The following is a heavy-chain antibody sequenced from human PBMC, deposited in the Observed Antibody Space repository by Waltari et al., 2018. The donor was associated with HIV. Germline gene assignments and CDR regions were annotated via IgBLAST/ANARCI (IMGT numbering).Heavy chain of an antibody. CDR1: GASISSYY. Sequence: QVQLQESGPGLVKPSETLSLTCIVSGASISSYYWSWIRPPPGKGLDWIGYIYYSGSSHYNPSLKSRVTISVDTSKNQFSLKLSSVTAADTAVYYCASKIPGSYDSPFDYWGQGTLVTVSS. D-gene: IGHD3-22*01. CDR3: ASKIPGSYDSPFDY. CDR2: IYYSGSS. J-gene: IGHJ4*02. V-gene: IGHV4-59*01.